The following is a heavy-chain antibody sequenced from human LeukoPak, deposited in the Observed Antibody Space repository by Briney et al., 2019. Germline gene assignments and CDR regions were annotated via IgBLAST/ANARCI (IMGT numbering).Heavy chain of an antibody. Sequence: PSQTLSLTCTVSGGSISSGGYYWSWIRQHPVKGLEWIGYIYYSGSTYYNPSLKSRVTISVDTSKNQFSLKLSSVTAADTAVYYCARWRDSSSRGLDYWGQGTLVTVSS. J-gene: IGHJ4*02. CDR1: GGSISSGGYY. CDR2: IYYSGST. V-gene: IGHV4-31*03. CDR3: ARWRDSSSRGLDY. D-gene: IGHD6-13*01.